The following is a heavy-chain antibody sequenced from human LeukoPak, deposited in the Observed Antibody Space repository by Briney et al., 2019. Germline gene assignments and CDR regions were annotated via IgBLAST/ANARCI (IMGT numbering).Heavy chain of an antibody. V-gene: IGHV1-18*01. D-gene: IGHD6-19*01. Sequence: ASVQVSCKTSGYSFNTYGITWVRQAPEQGLEWMGWISGHSGDTQYARKFQGRVTLTTDSSTNTAYMDLRALKSDDTAVYYCLRDASGWFLGVQEFHFWGQGTLVIVSS. J-gene: IGHJ4*02. CDR1: GYSFNTYG. CDR2: ISGHSGDT. CDR3: LRDASGWFLGVQEFHF.